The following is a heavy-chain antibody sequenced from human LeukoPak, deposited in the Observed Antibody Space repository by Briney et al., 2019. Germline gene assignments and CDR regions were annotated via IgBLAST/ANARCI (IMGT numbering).Heavy chain of an antibody. Sequence: AASVKVSCKASGFTFTDSAVQWVRQARGQRLEWIGWIVVGSGNTNFAQKFQGRVTITRDMSTSTAYMELSSLRSEDTAVYYCARDPYTTVTTRLFDYWGQGTLVTVSS. CDR2: IVVGSGNT. V-gene: IGHV1-58*01. J-gene: IGHJ4*02. CDR3: ARDPYTTVTTRLFDY. CDR1: GFTFTDSA. D-gene: IGHD4-17*01.